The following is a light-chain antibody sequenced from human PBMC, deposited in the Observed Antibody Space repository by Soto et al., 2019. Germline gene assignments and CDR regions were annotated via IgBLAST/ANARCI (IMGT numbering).Light chain of an antibody. V-gene: IGKV4-1*01. CDR3: QQYYNSPLT. CDR2: WPS. CDR1: QSVLYSSNNKHY. Sequence: DIVMTQSPDSLAVSLGERATINCKSSQSVLYSSNNKHYLGWYKQKPGQPPKLLIYWPSTRESGVPDRFSGSRSGADISLNICCLQAEDVQVYYCQQYYNSPLTFGGGTKVDIK. J-gene: IGKJ4*01.